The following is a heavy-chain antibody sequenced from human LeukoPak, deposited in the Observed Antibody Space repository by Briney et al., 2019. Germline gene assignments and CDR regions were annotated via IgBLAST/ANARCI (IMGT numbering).Heavy chain of an antibody. J-gene: IGHJ4*02. Sequence: ASVRVSCKASGYTFTGYYMHWVRQAPGQGLEWMGWINPNSGGTNYAQKFQGRVTITTDESTSTAYMELSSLRSEDTAVYYCARARVRDGEFDYWGQGTLVTVSS. CDR1: GYTFTGYY. CDR3: ARARVRDGEFDY. V-gene: IGHV1-2*02. CDR2: INPNSGGT. D-gene: IGHD4-17*01.